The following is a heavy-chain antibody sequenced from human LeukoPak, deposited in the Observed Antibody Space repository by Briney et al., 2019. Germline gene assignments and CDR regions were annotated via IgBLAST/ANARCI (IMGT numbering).Heavy chain of an antibody. CDR3: AKIAAAGTVVDY. V-gene: IGHV3-23*01. CDR2: ISSGGGSE. CDR1: GFTFSSYA. J-gene: IGHJ4*02. Sequence: GGSLRLSCAASGFTFSSYAMSWVRQAPGKGLEWVSGISSGGGSEYYADSVKGRFTISRDNSKSTLYLQMNSLRAEDTAVYYCAKIAAAGTVVDYWGQGTLVTVSS. D-gene: IGHD6-13*01.